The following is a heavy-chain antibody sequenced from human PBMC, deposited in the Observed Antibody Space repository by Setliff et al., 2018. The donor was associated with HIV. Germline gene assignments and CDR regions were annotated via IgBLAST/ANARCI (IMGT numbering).Heavy chain of an antibody. CDR2: IYYSGST. J-gene: IGHJ4*02. D-gene: IGHD3-22*01. CDR1: GGSISNSRYY. Sequence: SETLSLTCTVSGGSISNSRYYWSWIRQPPGKGLEWIGSIYYSGSTYYNPSLKSRVTISVDTSKNQFSLKLTSVTAADTAVYYCARDFVHLTNYYDSDRYVYWGQG. V-gene: IGHV4-39*02. CDR3: ARDFVHLTNYYDSDRYVY.